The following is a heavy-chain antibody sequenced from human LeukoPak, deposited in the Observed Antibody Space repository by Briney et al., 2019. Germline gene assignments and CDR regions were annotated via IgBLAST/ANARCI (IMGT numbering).Heavy chain of an antibody. CDR1: GFTFSSYE. V-gene: IGHV3-48*03. CDR3: ARIAGMYDILTGYSKDSYFDY. CDR2: ISSSGSTI. J-gene: IGHJ4*02. Sequence: GGSLRLSCAASGFTFSSYEMNWVRQAPGKGLEWVSYISSSGSTIYYADSVKGRFTISRNNTKNSLYLQMNSLRAEDTAVYYCARIAGMYDILTGYSKDSYFDYWGQGTLVTVSS. D-gene: IGHD3-9*01.